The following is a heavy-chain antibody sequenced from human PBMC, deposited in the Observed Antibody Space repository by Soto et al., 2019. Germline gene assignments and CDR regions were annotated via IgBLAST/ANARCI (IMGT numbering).Heavy chain of an antibody. J-gene: IGHJ5*02. CDR3: AKDPSSRFLEWLPTPSPWSWFDP. CDR1: GFTFSSYA. D-gene: IGHD3-3*01. Sequence: GGSLRLSCAASGFTFSSYAMSWVRQAPGKGLEWVSAISGSGGSTYYADSVKGRFTISRDNSKNTLYLQMNSLRAEDTAVYYCAKDPSSRFLEWLPTPSPWSWFDPWGQGTLVTVSS. CDR2: ISGSGGST. V-gene: IGHV3-23*01.